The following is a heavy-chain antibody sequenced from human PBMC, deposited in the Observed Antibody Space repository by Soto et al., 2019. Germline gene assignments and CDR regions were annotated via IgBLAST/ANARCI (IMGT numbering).Heavy chain of an antibody. CDR3: ADGGEWAFNFEY. D-gene: IGHD3-10*01. J-gene: IGHJ4*02. Sequence: VQLLESGGGLIQPGGSLRLSCAASGLSFSTYAMSWVRQAPGKGLEWVSGISAGGSNTYYAPSVKGRFTMSRDNSKNTLFLQMNSLRVEDTAVYYCADGGEWAFNFEYWGQGTLVAVSS. CDR2: ISAGGSNT. V-gene: IGHV3-23*01. CDR1: GLSFSTYA.